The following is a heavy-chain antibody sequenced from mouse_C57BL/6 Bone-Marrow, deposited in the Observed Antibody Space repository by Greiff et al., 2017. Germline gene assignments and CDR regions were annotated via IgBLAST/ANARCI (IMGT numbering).Heavy chain of an antibody. Sequence: VQLQQSGPELVKPGASVKISCKASGYAFSSSWMTWVKQRPGKGLEWIGRIYPGDGDTNYNGKFKGKATLTEDKSSSTAYMQLSSLTSEDSAVYCWGRVGYYFDYWGQGTPLTVSS. J-gene: IGHJ2*01. CDR1: GYAFSSSW. CDR2: IYPGDGDT. CDR3: GRVGYYFDY. V-gene: IGHV1-82*01.